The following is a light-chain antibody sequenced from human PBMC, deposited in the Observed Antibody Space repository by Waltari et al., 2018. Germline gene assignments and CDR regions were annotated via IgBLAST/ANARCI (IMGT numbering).Light chain of an antibody. J-gene: IGLJ3*02. CDR2: DVT. Sequence: QSALTQSASVSGSPGQSITISCTGSSSDVGRYNYVPWYQQFPDRAPKLIIYDVTNRPSGVSNRFSGSKSANTASLTISGLQPEDEAEYYCASYNPGSTLVFGGGTKLTVL. CDR3: ASYNPGSTLV. CDR1: SSDVGRYNY. V-gene: IGLV2-14*01.